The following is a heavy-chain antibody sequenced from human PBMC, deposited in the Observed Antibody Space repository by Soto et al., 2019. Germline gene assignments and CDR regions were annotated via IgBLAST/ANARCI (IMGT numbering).Heavy chain of an antibody. V-gene: IGHV4-31*03. CDR2: IYYSGST. CDR1: GGSISSGGYY. D-gene: IGHD2-2*01. J-gene: IGHJ5*02. Sequence: TCTVSGGSISSGGYYWSWIRQHPGKGLEWIGYIYYSGSTYYNPSLKSRVTISVDTSKNQFSLKLSSVTAADTAVYYCARAGVVVPAAIEFRDWFDPWGQGTLVTVSS. CDR3: ARAGVVVPAAIEFRDWFDP.